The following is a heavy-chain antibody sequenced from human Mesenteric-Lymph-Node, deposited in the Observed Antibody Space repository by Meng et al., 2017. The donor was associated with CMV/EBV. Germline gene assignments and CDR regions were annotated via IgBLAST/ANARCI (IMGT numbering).Heavy chain of an antibody. D-gene: IGHD2/OR15-2a*01. V-gene: IGHV4-61*08. CDR3: AKSRSSTPGIVDD. CDR2: IYGTGIT. Sequence: VQLQEPGPGLVKPSAALSITCIVSGVSVTSGAYHWSWIRQSPGKGLEWIGYIYGTGITIYNPSLKSRVTILLETSKNQFSLKLNSVTTADTAVYYCAKSRSSTPGIVDDWGQGTLVTVSS. CDR1: GVSVTSGAYH. J-gene: IGHJ4*02.